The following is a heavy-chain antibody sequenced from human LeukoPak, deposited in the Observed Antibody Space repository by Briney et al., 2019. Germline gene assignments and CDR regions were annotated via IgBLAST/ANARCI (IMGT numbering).Heavy chain of an antibody. Sequence: SETLSLTCTVSGGSVSSGSYYWGWIRQPPGKGLEWIGYIYYSGSTNYNPSLKSRVTISVDTSKNQFSLKLSSVTAADTAVYYCARGAMVRGVNFDYWGQGTLVTVSS. CDR3: ARGAMVRGVNFDY. V-gene: IGHV4-61*01. D-gene: IGHD3-10*01. CDR2: IYYSGST. CDR1: GGSVSSGSYY. J-gene: IGHJ4*02.